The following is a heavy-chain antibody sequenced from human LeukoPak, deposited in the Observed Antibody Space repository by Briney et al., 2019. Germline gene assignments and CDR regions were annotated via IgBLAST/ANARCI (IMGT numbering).Heavy chain of an antibody. D-gene: IGHD3-3*01. V-gene: IGHV3-49*04. CDR2: IRSKAYGGTT. Sequence: GGSLRLSCTASGFTFGDYAMSWVRQAPGKGLEWVGFIRSKAYGGTTEYAASVKGRFTTSRDDSKSIAYLQMNSLKTEDTAVYYCTRDQYDFWSGYPGIDYWGQGTLVTVSS. CDR1: GFTFGDYA. CDR3: TRDQYDFWSGYPGIDY. J-gene: IGHJ4*02.